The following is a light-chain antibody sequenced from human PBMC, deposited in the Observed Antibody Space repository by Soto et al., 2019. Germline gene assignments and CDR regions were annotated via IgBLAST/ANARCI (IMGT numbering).Light chain of an antibody. J-gene: IGKJ1*01. Sequence: DVVMTQTPLSSPVTLGQPASLSCRSSQSLAHSDGNTYLSWLQQRPGQPPRLLIYKVSNRLSGVPDRFSASGAETDFTLKISGVEAEDVGLYYCMQATHFPRTLGQGTKVDIK. V-gene: IGKV2-24*01. CDR3: MQATHFPRT. CDR2: KVS. CDR1: QSLAHSDGNTY.